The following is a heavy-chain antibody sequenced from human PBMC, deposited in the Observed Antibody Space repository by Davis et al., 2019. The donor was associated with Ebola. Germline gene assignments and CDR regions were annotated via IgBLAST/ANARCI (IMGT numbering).Heavy chain of an antibody. V-gene: IGHV3-66*01. D-gene: IGHD2-15*01. CDR3: ARDRFRVAGYYYYGMDV. Sequence: GESLKISCAASGFTFSSNYMRWVRHAPGKGLEWVSVIYSGCSTYYADSVKGRFTISRDNSKNTLYLQMNSLRAEDTAVYYCARDRFRVAGYYYYGMDVWGQGTTVTVSS. J-gene: IGHJ6*02. CDR2: IYSGCST. CDR1: GFTFSSNY.